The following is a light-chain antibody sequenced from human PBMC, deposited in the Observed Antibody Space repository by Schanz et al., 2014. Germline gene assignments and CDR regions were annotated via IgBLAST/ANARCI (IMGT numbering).Light chain of an antibody. CDR2: SAS. CDR3: QQSYSTSWT. Sequence: DIQMTQSPSSLSASVGDKVTITCRASQSISTYLNWYQQKPGQAPKLLIYSASSLQSGVPSRFSGSGSGTDFTLTISSLQPEDFAGYYCQQSYSTSWTFGQGTKVEIK. J-gene: IGKJ1*01. CDR1: QSISTY. V-gene: IGKV1-39*01.